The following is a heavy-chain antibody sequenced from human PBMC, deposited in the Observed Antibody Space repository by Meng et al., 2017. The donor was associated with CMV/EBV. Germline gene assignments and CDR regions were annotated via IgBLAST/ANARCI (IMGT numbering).Heavy chain of an antibody. CDR3: AREVSSYGNGYYYYYGMDV. CDR1: GFTFSSYD. V-gene: IGHV3-21*01. J-gene: IGHJ6*02. D-gene: IGHD5-18*01. Sequence: GESLKISCAASGFTFSSYDMHWVRQATGKGLEWVSSISSSSSYIYYADSVKGRFTISRDNAKNSLYLQMNSLRAEDTAVYYCAREVSSYGNGYYYYYGMDVWGQGTTVTVSS. CDR2: ISSSSSYI.